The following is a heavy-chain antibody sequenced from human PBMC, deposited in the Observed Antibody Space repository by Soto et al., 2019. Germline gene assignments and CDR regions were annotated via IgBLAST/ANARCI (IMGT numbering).Heavy chain of an antibody. Sequence: QITLKESDPPLVKPTQTLTLTCTFSGFSLSTSEVGVGWVRQPPGKALEWLALIYWDDDKRYSPSLKSRLTITKDTSKNQVVLTLTNMDPVDTGTYYCVHSTYCGADCYVAFDIWGQGTVVTVSS. J-gene: IGHJ3*02. CDR1: GFSLSTSEVG. V-gene: IGHV2-5*02. D-gene: IGHD2-21*02. CDR2: IYWDDDK. CDR3: VHSTYCGADCYVAFDI.